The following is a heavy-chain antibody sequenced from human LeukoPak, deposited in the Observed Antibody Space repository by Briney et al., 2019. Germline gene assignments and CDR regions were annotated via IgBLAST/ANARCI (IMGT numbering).Heavy chain of an antibody. V-gene: IGHV3-30-3*01. CDR1: GFTFSSYA. CDR3: ARYKKDSSFDY. J-gene: IGHJ4*02. D-gene: IGHD6-19*01. Sequence: GGSLRLSCAASGFTFSSYAMHWVRQAPGKGLEWVAVISYDGSNKYYADSVKGRLTISRDNSKNTLYLQMNSLRAEDTAVYYCARYKKDSSFDYWGQGTLVTVSS. CDR2: ISYDGSNK.